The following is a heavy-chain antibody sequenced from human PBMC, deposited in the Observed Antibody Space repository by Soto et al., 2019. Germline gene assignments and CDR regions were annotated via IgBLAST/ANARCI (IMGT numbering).Heavy chain of an antibody. CDR1: GFTFSNAW. CDR3: TPMGQLTHKGLVYYYYYMDV. CDR2: IKSKTDGGTT. D-gene: IGHD2-2*01. Sequence: GGSLRLSCAASGFTFSNAWMSWVRQAPGKGLEWVGRIKSKTDGGTTDYAAPVKGRFTIYRDDSKNTLYLQMNSLKTEDTAVYYCTPMGQLTHKGLVYYYYYMDVWGKGTTVTVSS. J-gene: IGHJ6*03. V-gene: IGHV3-15*01.